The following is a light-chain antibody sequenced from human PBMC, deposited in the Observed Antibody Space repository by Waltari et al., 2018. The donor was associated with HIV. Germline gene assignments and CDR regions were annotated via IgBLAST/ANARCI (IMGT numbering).Light chain of an antibody. J-gene: IGLJ2*01. V-gene: IGLV3-21*02. CDR2: DDS. CDR1: NIAGRK. Sequence: YVLTQPPSVSVAPGQTARITCGGDNIAGRKVHWYQRRPGQAPALVVFDDSDRPSGIPYRFPGSIPGNPATLITSRVEDGDEAEYYCQVWDESNEQVVFGGGTRLTVL. CDR3: QVWDESNEQVV.